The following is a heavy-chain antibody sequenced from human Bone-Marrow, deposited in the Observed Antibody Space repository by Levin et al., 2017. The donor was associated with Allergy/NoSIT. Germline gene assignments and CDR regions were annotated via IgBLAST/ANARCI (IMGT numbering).Heavy chain of an antibody. Sequence: GESLKISCAASGFTFSSYWMSWVRQAPGKGLEWVANIKQDGSEKYYVDSVKGRFTISRDNAKNSLYLQMNSLRAEDTAVYYCARASSGWYGYYYGMDVWGQGTTVTVSS. CDR3: ARASSGWYGYYYGMDV. V-gene: IGHV3-7*01. J-gene: IGHJ6*02. CDR2: IKQDGSEK. CDR1: GFTFSSYW. D-gene: IGHD6-19*01.